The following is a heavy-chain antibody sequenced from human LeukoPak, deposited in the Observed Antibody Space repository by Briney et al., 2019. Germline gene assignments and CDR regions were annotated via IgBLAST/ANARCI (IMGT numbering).Heavy chain of an antibody. CDR1: GFTFSDYN. V-gene: IGHV3-30*03. D-gene: IGHD1-7*01. CDR2: ISYDGSNK. Sequence: GGSLRLSCAASGFTFSDYNMHWVRQAPGKGLEWVAVISYDGSNKYYADSVKGRFTISRDNSKNTLYLQMNSLRAAATAVYSCGLGPAQHYWNSAAYSYSHLDVWGTGTKVTVS. CDR3: GLGPAQHYWNSAAYSYSHLDV. J-gene: IGHJ6*03.